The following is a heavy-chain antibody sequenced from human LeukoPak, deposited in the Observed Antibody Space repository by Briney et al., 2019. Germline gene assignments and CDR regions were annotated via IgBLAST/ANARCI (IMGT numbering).Heavy chain of an antibody. J-gene: IGHJ6*02. CDR1: GGTFSSYA. CDR3: ARDIVVVPAAYYYYGMDV. D-gene: IGHD2-2*01. CDR2: IIPIFGTA. Sequence: SVKVSCTASGGTFSSYAISWVRQAPGQGLEWMGGIIPIFGTANYAQKFQGRVTITADESTSTAYMELSSLRSEDTAVYYCARDIVVVPAAYYYYGMDVWGQGTTVTVSS. V-gene: IGHV1-69*13.